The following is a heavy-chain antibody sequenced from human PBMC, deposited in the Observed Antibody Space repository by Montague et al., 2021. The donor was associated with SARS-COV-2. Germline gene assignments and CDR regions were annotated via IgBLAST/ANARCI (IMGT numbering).Heavy chain of an antibody. J-gene: IGHJ6*02. D-gene: IGHD6-13*01. V-gene: IGHV3-23*01. Sequence: SLRLSCAAYGFTFSSYAMSWVRQAPGKGLEWVSAISGSGGSTYYADSVKGRFTISRDNSKNTLYLQMNSLRAEDTAVYYCAKVGSSWYHGYYYGMDVWGQGTTVTGSS. CDR2: ISGSGGST. CDR1: GFTFSSYA. CDR3: AKVGSSWYHGYYYGMDV.